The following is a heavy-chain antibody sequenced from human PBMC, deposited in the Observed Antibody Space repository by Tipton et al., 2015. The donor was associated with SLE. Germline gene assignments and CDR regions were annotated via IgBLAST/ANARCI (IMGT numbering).Heavy chain of an antibody. D-gene: IGHD6-19*01. V-gene: IGHV3-48*03. CDR2: ISSSGSAI. CDR3: AAQGRAGPPGRQGY. Sequence: SLRLSCAASGFTFSSYEMNWVRQTPGKGLEWVSYISSSGSAIYYADSVKGRFSISRDNTKNSLYLQMNSLRAEDTAVYYCAAQGRAGPPGRQGYWGQGTLVTVSS. CDR1: GFTFSSYE. J-gene: IGHJ4*02.